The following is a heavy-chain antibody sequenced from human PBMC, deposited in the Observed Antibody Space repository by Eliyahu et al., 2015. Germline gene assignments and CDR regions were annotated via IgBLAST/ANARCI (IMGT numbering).Heavy chain of an antibody. J-gene: IGHJ4*02. V-gene: IGHV4-4*02. Sequence: VRQPPGKGLEWIGEIYHSGSTNYNPSLKSRVTISVDKSKNQFSLKLSSVTAADTAVYYCASHLFGYSGYENYWGQGTLVTVS. CDR2: IYHSGST. D-gene: IGHD5-12*01. CDR3: ASHLFGYSGYENY.